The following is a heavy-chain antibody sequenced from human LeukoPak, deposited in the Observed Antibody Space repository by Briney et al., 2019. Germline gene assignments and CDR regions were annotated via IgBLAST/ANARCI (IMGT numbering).Heavy chain of an antibody. J-gene: IGHJ6*03. CDR1: GFTLSSYW. V-gene: IGHV3-74*01. CDR2: INSDGSST. D-gene: IGHD3-3*01. CDR3: ARGGSDFWSRHYYYYMDV. Sequence: PGGSLRLSCAASGFTLSSYWMHWVRQAPGKGRVWVSRINSDGSSTSYADSVKGRFTISRDNAKNTLYLQMNSLRAEDTAGYYCARGGSDFWSRHYYYYMDVWGKGTTVSVSS.